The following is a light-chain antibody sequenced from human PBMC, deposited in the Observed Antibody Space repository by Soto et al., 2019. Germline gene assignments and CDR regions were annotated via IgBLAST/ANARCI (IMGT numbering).Light chain of an antibody. V-gene: IGLV2-23*02. CDR1: SSDVGSYNL. CDR3: CSYAGSSTVVV. Sequence: QSVLTQPASVSGSPGQSITISCTGTSSDVGSYNLVSWYQQHPGKAPRLMIYEVTKRPSGVSDRFSASKSGNTASLTISGLQAEEEADYYCCSYAGSSTVVVFGGGTKLTVL. J-gene: IGLJ2*01. CDR2: EVT.